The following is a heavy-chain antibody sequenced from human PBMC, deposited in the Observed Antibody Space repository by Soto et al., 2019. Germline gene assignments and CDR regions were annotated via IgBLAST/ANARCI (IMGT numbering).Heavy chain of an antibody. CDR3: AKGRSYYYYYGVDV. CDR2: IYPGDFDT. Sequence: LGESLKISCKGSGYSFTSYWIGWVRQMPGKGLEWMGIIYPGDFDTRYSPSFQGRFTISRDNSKSTLYLQMNSLRAEDTALYYCAKGRSYYYYYGVDVWGQGTTVTVSS. J-gene: IGHJ6*02. CDR1: GYSFTSYW. V-gene: IGHV5-51*01.